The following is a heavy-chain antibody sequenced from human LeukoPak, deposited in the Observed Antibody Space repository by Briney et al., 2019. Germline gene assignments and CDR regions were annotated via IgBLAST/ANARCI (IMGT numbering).Heavy chain of an antibody. CDR2: IYDRGIT. CDR3: AGGGEEVISGYPPRSYYYSYMDV. J-gene: IGHJ6*03. V-gene: IGHV4-34*01. CDR1: GGSFSDHH. Sequence: SETLSLTCAVYGGSFSDHHWNWLRQSPGKGLEWIGEIYDRGITNYNPSLKSRVTISIGTSKNRFSLTLRSVTAADTAVYYCAGGGEEVISGYPPRSYYYSYMDVWAKGTTVTVSS. D-gene: IGHD5-12*01.